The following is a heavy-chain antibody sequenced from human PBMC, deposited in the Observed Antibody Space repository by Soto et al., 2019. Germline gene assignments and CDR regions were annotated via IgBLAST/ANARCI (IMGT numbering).Heavy chain of an antibody. CDR2: ISGSGGST. V-gene: IGHV3-23*01. CDR3: AKDHRLHCSGGSCYFLY. D-gene: IGHD2-15*01. CDR1: GFTFSSYA. Sequence: GGSLRLSCAASGFTFSSYAMSWVRQAPGKGLESVSAISGSGGSTYYADSVKGRFTISRDNSKNTLYLQMNSLRAEDTAVYYCAKDHRLHCSGGSCYFLYWGQGTLVTVSS. J-gene: IGHJ4*02.